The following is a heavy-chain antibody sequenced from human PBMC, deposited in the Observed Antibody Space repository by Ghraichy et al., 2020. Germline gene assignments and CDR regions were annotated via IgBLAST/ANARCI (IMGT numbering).Heavy chain of an antibody. CDR2: IYTSGST. D-gene: IGHD3-3*01. CDR3: ATATWRGFWSGIDAFDI. Sequence: SETLSLTCTVSGGSISSGSYYWSWIRQPAGKGLEWIGRIYTSGSTNYNPSLKSRVTISVDTSKNQFSLKLSSVTAADTAVYYCATATWRGFWSGIDAFDIWGQGTMVTVSS. CDR1: GGSISSGSYY. V-gene: IGHV4-61*02. J-gene: IGHJ3*02.